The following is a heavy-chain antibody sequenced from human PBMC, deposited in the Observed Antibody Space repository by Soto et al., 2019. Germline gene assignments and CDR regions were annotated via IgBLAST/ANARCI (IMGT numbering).Heavy chain of an antibody. CDR1: GASISTSTYY. D-gene: IGHD3-10*01. J-gene: IGHJ6*02. V-gene: IGHV4-39*01. CDR2: IYYTGDT. Sequence: SETLSLTCSVSGASISTSTYYWAWVRQPPGKGLEWIGYIYYTGDTFYNPSLKSRVTISVDTSIHQFSLTLTSVTAADTAIYYCSRHGAAVLYYYGMDVWGQGTAVTVSS. CDR3: SRHGAAVLYYYGMDV.